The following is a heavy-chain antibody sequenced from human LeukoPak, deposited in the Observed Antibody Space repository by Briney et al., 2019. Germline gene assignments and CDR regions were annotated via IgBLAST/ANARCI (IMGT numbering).Heavy chain of an antibody. V-gene: IGHV4-39*01. CDR1: GGSISGSSYY. CDR3: ARGTRLWFGEFPKDYYYGMDV. Sequence: SETLSLTCTVSGGSISGSSYYWGWIRQPPGKRLEWIGSIYYSGSTNYNPSLRSRVTISVDTSKNQFSLKLSSVTAADTAVYYCARGTRLWFGEFPKDYYYGMDVWGQGTTVTVSS. D-gene: IGHD3-10*01. CDR2: IYYSGST. J-gene: IGHJ6*02.